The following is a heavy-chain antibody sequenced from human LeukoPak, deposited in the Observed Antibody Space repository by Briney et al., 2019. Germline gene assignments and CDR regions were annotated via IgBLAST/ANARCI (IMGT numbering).Heavy chain of an antibody. V-gene: IGHV1-69*05. CDR2: IIPIFGTA. CDR3: ARDPIWDCSSTSCSLGGGDYYYYMDV. CDR1: GGTFSSYA. D-gene: IGHD2-2*01. J-gene: IGHJ6*03. Sequence: SSVKVSCKASGGTFSSYAISWVRQAPGQGLEWMGGIIPIFGTANYAQKFQGIVTITTDESTSTAYMELSSLRSEDTAVYYCARDPIWDCSSTSCSLGGGDYYYYMDVWGKGTTVTVSS.